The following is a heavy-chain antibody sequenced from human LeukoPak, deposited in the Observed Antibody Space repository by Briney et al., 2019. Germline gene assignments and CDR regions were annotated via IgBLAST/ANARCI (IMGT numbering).Heavy chain of an antibody. J-gene: IGHJ4*02. Sequence: QPGGSLRLSCAGSGFTSSNYAMVWVRQAPGKGLDWVSGIYGDITFDADSVKGRFTISRDDSKNTLFLQMNSLRADDTAMYFCAKHPGPYGANPFNSWGLGTLVTVSS. CDR3: AKHPGPYGANPFNS. CDR2: IYGDIT. D-gene: IGHD4-23*01. V-gene: IGHV3-23*01. CDR1: GFTSSNYA.